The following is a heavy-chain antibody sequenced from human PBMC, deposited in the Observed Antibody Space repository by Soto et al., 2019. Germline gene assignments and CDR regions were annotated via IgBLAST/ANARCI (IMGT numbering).Heavy chain of an antibody. V-gene: IGHV3-30*18. J-gene: IGHJ4*01. CDR3: AKLGFVLMELYYFHQ. CDR1: GFTFSTYG. Sequence: PGGSLRLSCGASGFTFSTYGMHWVRQAPGKGLEWVAALSHDESNKFYAASVKGRFTISRDNSKNTLYLEMFSLRAEDTAVYYCAKLGFVLMELYYFHQWGHGTLVTVSS. CDR2: LSHDESNK. D-gene: IGHD2-8*01.